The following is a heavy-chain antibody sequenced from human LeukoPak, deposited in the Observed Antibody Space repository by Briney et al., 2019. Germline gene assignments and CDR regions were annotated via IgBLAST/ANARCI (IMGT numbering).Heavy chain of an antibody. D-gene: IGHD2-2*01. CDR1: GFTFSSYW. Sequence: PGGSLRLSCAASGFTFSSYWMSWVRQAPGKGLEWVANIKQDGSEKYYVDSVEGRFTISRDNAKNSLYLQMNSLRAEDTAVYYCARKDPRGYCSSTSCYYYYYGMDVWGQGTTVTVSS. CDR3: ARKDPRGYCSSTSCYYYYYGMDV. V-gene: IGHV3-7*01. CDR2: IKQDGSEK. J-gene: IGHJ6*02.